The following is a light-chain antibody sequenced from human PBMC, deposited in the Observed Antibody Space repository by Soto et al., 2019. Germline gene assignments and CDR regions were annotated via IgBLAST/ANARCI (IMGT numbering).Light chain of an antibody. CDR1: SSDVGGYNY. Sequence: QSVLTQPPSASGSPGQSVTISCTGTSSDVGGYNYVSWYQQHPGKAPKLMIYEVSKRPSGVPDRFSGSKSGNTASLTVSGLQAEDEADYYCSSYGGSKSHVFGTGTKLTVL. J-gene: IGLJ1*01. CDR3: SSYGGSKSHV. CDR2: EVS. V-gene: IGLV2-8*01.